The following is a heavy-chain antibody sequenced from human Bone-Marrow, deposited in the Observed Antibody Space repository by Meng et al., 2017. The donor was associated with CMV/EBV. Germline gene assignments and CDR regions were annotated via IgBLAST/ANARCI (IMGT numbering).Heavy chain of an antibody. CDR2: IYPGDSDT. Sequence: KVSCKGSGYSFTSYWIGWMRQMPGKGLEWMGIIYPGDSDTRYSPSFQGQVTISADKSISTAYLQWSSLKASDTAMYYCAKIKYSSSPSLDYWGQGTLVTVSS. V-gene: IGHV5-51*01. J-gene: IGHJ4*02. CDR3: AKIKYSSSPSLDY. D-gene: IGHD6-6*01. CDR1: GYSFTSYW.